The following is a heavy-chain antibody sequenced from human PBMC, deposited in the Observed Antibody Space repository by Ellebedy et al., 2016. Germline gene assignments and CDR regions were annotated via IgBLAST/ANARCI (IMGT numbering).Heavy chain of an antibody. J-gene: IGHJ4*02. CDR1: SGSISYYH. D-gene: IGHD3-22*01. CDR2: IYYTGST. CDR3: ARSLPPTSHDSRPLYFDN. V-gene: IGHV4-59*08. Sequence: SETLSLTCTVSSGSISYYHWSWIRQPPGKGLEWIGYIYYTGSTNYNPSLKSRVTMSVDTSNNQFSLRLSSVTAADTAVYYCARSLPPTSHDSRPLYFDNWGQGSLVTVSS.